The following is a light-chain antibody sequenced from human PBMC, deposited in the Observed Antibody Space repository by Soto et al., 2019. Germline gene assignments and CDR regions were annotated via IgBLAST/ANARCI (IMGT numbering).Light chain of an antibody. J-gene: IGKJ4*01. CDR2: DAS. CDR3: QQRHNWPPT. Sequence: EIVLTQSPATLSLSPGERATLSCRASQTVSSYLAWYQQKPGQAPRLLIYDASNRATGIPARFSGSGSGPDFTLTISSLEPEDFAVYYCQQRHNWPPTFGGGTKVEIK. CDR1: QTVSSY. V-gene: IGKV3-11*01.